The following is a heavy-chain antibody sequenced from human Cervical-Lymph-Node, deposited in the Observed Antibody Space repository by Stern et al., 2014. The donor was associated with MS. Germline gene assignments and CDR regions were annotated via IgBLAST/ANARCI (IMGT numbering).Heavy chain of an antibody. V-gene: IGHV1-18*01. J-gene: IGHJ4*02. CDR1: GYTFSSFA. Sequence: QVQLVESGAEVKKPGASVNVSCKASGYTFSSFAITWVRQAPGQGLEWMGTITVYNGNTNYAQRVQDRVTMTTDTSTNTAYMEERNRRSDDTPVYYCARGWGDTRHWGQGTLVTVSS. CDR3: ARGWGDTRH. CDR2: ITVYNGNT. D-gene: IGHD3-16*01.